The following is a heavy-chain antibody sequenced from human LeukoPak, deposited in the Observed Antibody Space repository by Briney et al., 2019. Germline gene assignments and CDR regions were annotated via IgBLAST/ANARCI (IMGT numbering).Heavy chain of an antibody. CDR1: GGTFSTYG. V-gene: IGHV1-18*01. Sequence: ASVKVSCKASGGTFSTYGISWVRQAPGQGLEWMGWISAYNGNTNYAQKLQGRVTMTTDTSTSTAYMELRSLRSDDTAVYYCASGDTDYDILTGYYVSGAFDIWGQGTMVTVSS. J-gene: IGHJ3*02. CDR3: ASGDTDYDILTGYYVSGAFDI. D-gene: IGHD3-9*01. CDR2: ISAYNGNT.